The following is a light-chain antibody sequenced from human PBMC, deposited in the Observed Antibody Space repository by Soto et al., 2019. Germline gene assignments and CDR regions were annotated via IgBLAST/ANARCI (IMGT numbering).Light chain of an antibody. Sequence: IVLTQSPGTLSFSPGERATLSCRASQSVSSSYLAWYQQKPGQAPRLLIYGASSRATGIPDRFSGSGSGTDFTLTISRLEPEDFAVYYCKQYGSSPPWAFGQGPKVEI. J-gene: IGKJ1*01. CDR3: KQYGSSPPWA. CDR2: GAS. V-gene: IGKV3-20*01. CDR1: QSVSSSY.